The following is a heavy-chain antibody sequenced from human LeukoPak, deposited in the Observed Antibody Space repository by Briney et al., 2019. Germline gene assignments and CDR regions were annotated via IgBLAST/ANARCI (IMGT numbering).Heavy chain of an antibody. CDR2: IYYSGNT. CDR3: ARGIAGRGYFDY. Sequence: SETLSLTCTVSGGSISSGGYSWSWIRQHPGKGLEWIGYIYYSGNTYYNPSLKSRVTISVDTSKNQFSLKLSSVTAADSAFYYCARGIAGRGYFDYWGQGTLVTVSS. CDR1: GGSISSGGYS. J-gene: IGHJ4*02. V-gene: IGHV4-31*03. D-gene: IGHD2-15*01.